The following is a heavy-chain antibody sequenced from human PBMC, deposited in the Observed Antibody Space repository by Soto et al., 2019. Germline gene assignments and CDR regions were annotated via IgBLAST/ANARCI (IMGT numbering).Heavy chain of an antibody. CDR2: ISPDSGKT. D-gene: IGHD3-22*01. J-gene: IGHJ4*02. Sequence: ASVKVSSKASGYSLTDNGITWVRQASGQGLEYVGWISPDSGKTDYAQKFQGRVTMTRDTSTSTVYMELSSLRSEDTAVYYCARMSYYYDSSGYPVHFDYWGQGTLVTVSS. CDR3: ARMSYYYDSSGYPVHFDY. CDR1: GYSLTDNG. V-gene: IGHV1-8*01.